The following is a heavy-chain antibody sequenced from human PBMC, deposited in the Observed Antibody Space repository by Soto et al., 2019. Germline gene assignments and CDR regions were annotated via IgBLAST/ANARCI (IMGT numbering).Heavy chain of an antibody. CDR3: ARDTPAISISDH. V-gene: IGHV4-39*02. CDR1: GGSISSSSYY. J-gene: IGHJ4*02. Sequence: SETLSLTCTVSGGSISSSSYYWGWIRQPPGKGLEWIGSIYYSGSTYYNPSLKSRVTISVDTSKNQFSLKLSSVTAADTAVYYCARDTPAISISDHWGQGTPVTVSS. D-gene: IGHD2-15*01. CDR2: IYYSGST.